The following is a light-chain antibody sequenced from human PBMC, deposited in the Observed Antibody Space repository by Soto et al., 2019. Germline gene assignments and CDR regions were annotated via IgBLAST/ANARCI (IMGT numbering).Light chain of an antibody. CDR1: QSVSNSY. V-gene: IGKV3-20*01. J-gene: IGKJ1*01. CDR2: GAS. Sequence: EIVLTQSPGTLSLSPGERATLSCRASQSVSNSYLAWFQQRPGQAPRLLIYGASNRATGIPDRFSGSGSGTDFTLTISRLEPEDFAVYYCLQYGSSPKTLGQGTKVDIK. CDR3: LQYGSSPKT.